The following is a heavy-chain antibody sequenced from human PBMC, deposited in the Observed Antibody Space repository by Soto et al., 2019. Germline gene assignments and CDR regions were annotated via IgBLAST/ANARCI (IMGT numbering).Heavy chain of an antibody. CDR2: ISFDGTKK. J-gene: IGHJ6*02. CDR1: GFTFNIYA. CDR3: AREDDFGYRYINYGLDV. D-gene: IGHD2-21*02. V-gene: IGHV3-30-3*01. Sequence: PGGSLRLSWAASGFTFNIYALHWVRQAPGKGLEWVAVISFDGTKKYYSDSVKGRFTISRDNLKNTLYLQMNSLRVEDAALYFXAREDDFGYRYINYGLDVWGQGTTVTAP.